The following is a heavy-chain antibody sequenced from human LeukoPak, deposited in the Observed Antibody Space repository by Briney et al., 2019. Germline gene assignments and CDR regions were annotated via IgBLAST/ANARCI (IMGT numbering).Heavy chain of an antibody. V-gene: IGHV4-39*01. Sequence: PSETLSLTCTVSGGSISSSSYYWGWIRQPPGKGLEWIGSIYYSGSTYYNPSLKSRVTISVDTSKNQFSLKLSSVTAADTAVYYCARREDYGDYGFPFDYWGQGTLVTVSS. CDR2: IYYSGST. D-gene: IGHD4-17*01. J-gene: IGHJ4*02. CDR3: ARREDYGDYGFPFDY. CDR1: GGSISSSSYY.